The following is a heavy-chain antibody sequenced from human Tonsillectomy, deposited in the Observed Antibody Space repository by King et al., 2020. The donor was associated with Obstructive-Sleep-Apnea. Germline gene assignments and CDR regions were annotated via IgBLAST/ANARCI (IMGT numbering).Heavy chain of an antibody. CDR1: GFTFSSYA. CDR2: ISYDGSNK. V-gene: IGHV3-30*04. Sequence: HVQLVESGGGVVQPGRSLRLSCASSGFTFSSYAMHWVRQAPGKGLEWVAVISYDGSNKYYADSVKGRFTISRDNSKNTLYLQMNSQRAEDTAVYYCARSGQMGIALGYFDYWGQGTLVTVSS. D-gene: IGHD6-13*01. CDR3: ARSGQMGIALGYFDY. J-gene: IGHJ4*02.